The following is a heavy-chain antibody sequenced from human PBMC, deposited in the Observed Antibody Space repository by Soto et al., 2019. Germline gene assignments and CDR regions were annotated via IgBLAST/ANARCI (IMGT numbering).Heavy chain of an antibody. Sequence: QVQLQQWGAGLLKPSETLSLTCAVYGGSFSGYYWSWIRQPPGKGLEWIGEINHSGSTNYNPSLKSRVTISVDTSKNQFSLKLSSVTAADTAVYYCARVTTIPPLHCFDPWGQGTLVTVSS. CDR1: GGSFSGYY. V-gene: IGHV4-34*01. CDR2: INHSGST. J-gene: IGHJ5*02. D-gene: IGHD5-12*01. CDR3: ARVTTIPPLHCFDP.